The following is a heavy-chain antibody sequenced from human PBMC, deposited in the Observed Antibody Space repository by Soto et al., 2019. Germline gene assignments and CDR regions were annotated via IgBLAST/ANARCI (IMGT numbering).Heavy chain of an antibody. V-gene: IGHV4-59*12. Sequence: SETLSLTCTVSGGSISSYYWSWIRQPPGKGLEWIGYIYYSGSTNYNPSLKSRVSISVDKSKNQFSLKLSSLTAADTAVYYCARSEATVLDYWGQGTLVTVSS. CDR3: ARSEATVLDY. CDR2: IYYSGST. J-gene: IGHJ4*02. D-gene: IGHD4-17*01. CDR1: GGSISSYY.